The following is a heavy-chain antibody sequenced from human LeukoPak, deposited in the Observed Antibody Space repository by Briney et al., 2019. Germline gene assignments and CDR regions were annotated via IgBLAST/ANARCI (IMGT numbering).Heavy chain of an antibody. V-gene: IGHV4-34*01. Sequence: PSETLSLTCAVYGGSFSGYYWSWIRQPPGKGLEWIGEINHSGSTNYNPSLKSRVTISVDTSKNQFSLKLSSVTAADTAVYYCARGRYYYDSSGYYYLVYYFDYWGQGTLVTVSS. D-gene: IGHD3-22*01. CDR1: GGSFSGYY. J-gene: IGHJ4*02. CDR2: INHSGST. CDR3: ARGRYYYDSSGYYYLVYYFDY.